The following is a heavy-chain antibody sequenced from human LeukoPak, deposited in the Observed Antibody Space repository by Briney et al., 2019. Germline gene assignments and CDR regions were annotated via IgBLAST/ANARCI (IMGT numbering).Heavy chain of an antibody. CDR2: ITWDGGST. CDR1: GCTFDDYT. CDR3: ASGGKVDY. V-gene: IGHV3-43*01. J-gene: IGHJ4*02. Sequence: GGSLRLSCAASGCTFDDYTMHWVRQVPGKGLEWVSLITWDGGSTFYADSVKGRFTISRDNSYNTVSLQMNSLRAEDTAVYYCASGGKVDYWGQGTLVTVSS. D-gene: IGHD3-3*01.